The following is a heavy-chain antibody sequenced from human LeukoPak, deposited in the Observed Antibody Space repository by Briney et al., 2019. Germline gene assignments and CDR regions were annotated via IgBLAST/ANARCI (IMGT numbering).Heavy chain of an antibody. CDR2: IYYSGST. V-gene: IGHV4-39*07. J-gene: IGHJ3*02. CDR1: GGSISSSSYY. D-gene: IGHD4-17*01. Sequence: SETLSLTCTVSGGSISSSSYYWGWIRQPPGKGLEWIGSIYYSGSTYYNPPLKSRVTISVDTSKNHFSLRLSSVTAADTAVYYCARLGINGDSGADAFDIWGQGTMVTVSS. CDR3: ARLGINGDSGADAFDI.